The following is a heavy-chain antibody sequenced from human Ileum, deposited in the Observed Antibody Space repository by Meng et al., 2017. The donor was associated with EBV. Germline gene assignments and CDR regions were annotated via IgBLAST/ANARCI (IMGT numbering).Heavy chain of an antibody. CDR1: GYTFTSSS. D-gene: IGHD6-19*01. J-gene: IGHJ4*02. Sequence: QVQLVQLWSESKKRGGLVKVSCQAAGYTFTSSSMNWVRHAPGQGLEWMGWININTGNPTYAQGFTGRFVFSLDTSVSTAYLQIDSLKADDTAVYYCARGNGWRFDYWGQGTLVTVSS. CDR2: ININTGNP. V-gene: IGHV7-4-1*01. CDR3: ARGNGWRFDY.